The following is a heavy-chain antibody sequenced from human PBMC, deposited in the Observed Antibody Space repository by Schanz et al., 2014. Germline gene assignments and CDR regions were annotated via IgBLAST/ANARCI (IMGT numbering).Heavy chain of an antibody. J-gene: IGHJ4*02. V-gene: IGHV3-33*08. CDR3: ARDGDFDY. Sequence: VQLLESGGGLVQPGGSLRLSCAASGFAFRSYAMHWVRQAPGKGLEWAALISYDGSSKNHADSVQGRFTISRDNPKNTLYLQMNSLRAEDTAVYYCARDGDFDYWGQGTLVTVSS. CDR2: ISYDGSSK. CDR1: GFAFRSYA.